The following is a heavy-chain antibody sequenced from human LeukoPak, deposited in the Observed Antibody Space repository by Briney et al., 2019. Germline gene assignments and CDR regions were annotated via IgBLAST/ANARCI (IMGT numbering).Heavy chain of an antibody. CDR2: ISYDGSNK. J-gene: IGHJ4*02. Sequence: GGSLRLSCAASGFTFRSYSMHWVRQAPGKGLEWEAAISYDGSNKNYADSVKGRFTISRDNSKNTLYLQMNSLRAEDTAVYYCARGVRIAVAGNIDYWGQGTLVTVSS. V-gene: IGHV3-30*04. CDR3: ARGVRIAVAGNIDY. CDR1: GFTFRSYS. D-gene: IGHD6-19*01.